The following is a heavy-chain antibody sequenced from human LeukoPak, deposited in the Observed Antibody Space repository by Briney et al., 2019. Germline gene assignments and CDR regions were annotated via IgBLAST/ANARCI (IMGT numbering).Heavy chain of an antibody. CDR2: ISSSGNLI. V-gene: IGHV3-21*01. D-gene: IGHD7-27*01. CDR1: GFTFSNYN. Sequence: GGSLRLSCAASGFTFSNYNMNWVRQAPGKGLEWVSSISSSGNLIYYADSVKGRFTISRDNAKNSLDLHMNSLRAEDTAVFYCAREAGTGERWYFDLWGRGTLVTVSS. CDR3: AREAGTGERWYFDL. J-gene: IGHJ2*01.